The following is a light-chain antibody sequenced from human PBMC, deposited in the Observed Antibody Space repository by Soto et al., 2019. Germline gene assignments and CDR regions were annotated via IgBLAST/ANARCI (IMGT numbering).Light chain of an antibody. CDR2: LGS. CDR3: MQSRQAPLT. CDR1: QSLLNSNGYNY. J-gene: IGKJ1*01. V-gene: IGKV2-28*01. Sequence: DIVMTQSPLSLPVTPGEPASISCRSSQSLLNSNGYNYLDWYLQKPGQSPQLLIYLGSSRASGVPDRFSGSGSGTDFTLTISRVEAEDVGFYYCMQSRQAPLTFGQGPRVEIK.